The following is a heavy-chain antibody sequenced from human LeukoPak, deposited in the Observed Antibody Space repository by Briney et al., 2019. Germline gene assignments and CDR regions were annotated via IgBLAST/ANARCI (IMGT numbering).Heavy chain of an antibody. CDR1: GGSINNYY. J-gene: IGHJ5*02. CDR2: ISYSGST. V-gene: IGHV4-59*08. D-gene: IGHD2-15*01. Sequence: SETLSLTCTVSGGSINNYYWSWIRQPPGKGLEWIGYISYSGSTDYNPSLKSRVTISIDTSKNQFSLKLSSVTAADTAVYYCARRDTNSGVDPWGQGTLVTVSS. CDR3: ARRDTNSGVDP.